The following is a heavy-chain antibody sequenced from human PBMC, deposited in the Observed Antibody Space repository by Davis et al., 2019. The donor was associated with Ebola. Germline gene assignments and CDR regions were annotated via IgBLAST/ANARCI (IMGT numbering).Heavy chain of an antibody. CDR2: ISGNGGTT. CDR3: ARDFDRVRE. J-gene: IGHJ4*02. V-gene: IGHV3-23*01. D-gene: IGHD3-22*01. CDR1: GFTFSNYA. Sequence: GSLRLSCAASGFTFSNYAMHWVRQAPGEGLEWVSAISGNGGTTYYADSVKGRFTISRDNSKNTLYLQMNSLKAEDTAVYYCARDFDRVREWGQGTLVTVSS.